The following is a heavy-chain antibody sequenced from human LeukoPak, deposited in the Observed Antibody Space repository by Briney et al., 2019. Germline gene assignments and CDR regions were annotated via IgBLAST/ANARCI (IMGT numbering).Heavy chain of an antibody. D-gene: IGHD1-7*01. Sequence: KPSETLSLTCSVSGGSVSSYYWSWIRQLPGKGLEWIGYVYYTGSTNYNPSLKSRVTMFEDKSKNQFSLKLSSVTAADTAVYYCAREGLTGTTDYWGQGTLVTVSS. CDR3: AREGLTGTTDY. V-gene: IGHV4-59*02. J-gene: IGHJ4*02. CDR1: GGSVSSYY. CDR2: VYYTGST.